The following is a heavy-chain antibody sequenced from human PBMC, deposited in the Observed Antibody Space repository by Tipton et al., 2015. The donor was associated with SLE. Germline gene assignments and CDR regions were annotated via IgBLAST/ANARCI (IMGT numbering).Heavy chain of an antibody. CDR2: INPNNGDT. CDR3: ARDLVAGISYFQH. D-gene: IGHD6-19*01. V-gene: IGHV1-2*06. CDR1: AYMFTSYY. J-gene: IGHJ1*01. Sequence: QLVQSGAEVKKAGASVKVSCEASAYMFTSYYMHWVRQAPGLGLEWMGRINPNNGDTNYARKFQGRVTMTRDTSISTAYLELSRLTSDDTAVYYCARDLVAGISYFQHWGQGTLVTFSS.